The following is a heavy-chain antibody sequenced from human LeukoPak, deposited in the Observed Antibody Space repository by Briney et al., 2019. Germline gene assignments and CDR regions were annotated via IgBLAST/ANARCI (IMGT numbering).Heavy chain of an antibody. CDR1: GYTFTSYY. V-gene: IGHV1-46*01. CDR3: ASRHVDTAMVTLDY. D-gene: IGHD5-18*01. J-gene: IGHJ4*02. Sequence: ASVKVSCKASGYTFTSYYMHWVRQAPGQGLEWMGIINPSGGSTSYAQKFQGRVTITADESTSTAYMELSSLRSEDTAVYYCASRHVDTAMVTLDYWGQGTLVTVSS. CDR2: INPSGGST.